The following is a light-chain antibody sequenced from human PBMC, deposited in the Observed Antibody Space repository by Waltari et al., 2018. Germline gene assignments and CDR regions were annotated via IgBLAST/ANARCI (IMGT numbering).Light chain of an antibody. CDR1: RSDVGGYNF. J-gene: IGLJ2*01. V-gene: IGLV2-11*01. CDR2: DVT. Sequence: QSALTQPRSVSGSPGQSVTISCTGTRSDVGGYNFVSWYQQHPDTAPKLIISDVTKRPAGVPDRFSGSKSGNTASLTMSGLQAEDEADYYCSSYAGNYVAFGGGTKLTVL. CDR3: SSYAGNYVA.